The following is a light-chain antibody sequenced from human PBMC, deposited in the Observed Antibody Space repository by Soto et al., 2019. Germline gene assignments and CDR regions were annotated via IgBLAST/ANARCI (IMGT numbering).Light chain of an antibody. V-gene: IGLV2-23*01. CDR2: EGT. CDR3: CSYGGRSTYV. J-gene: IGLJ1*01. CDR1: SSDVGSYNL. Sequence: SALTQPASVSGSPGQSITISCTGTSSDVGSYNLVSWYQQHPGKAPKLMIYEGTKRPSGVSNRFSASKSANTASLTISGLQAEDEADYYCCSYGGRSTYVFGTGTKLTVL.